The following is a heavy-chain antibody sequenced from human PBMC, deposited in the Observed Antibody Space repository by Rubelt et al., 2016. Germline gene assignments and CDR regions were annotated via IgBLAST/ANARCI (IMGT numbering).Heavy chain of an antibody. J-gene: IGHJ4*02. Sequence: QVQLVQSGAEVKKPGASVKVSCKASGYTFTSYGISWVRQAPGQGLEWMGWISAYNGNTNYAQKLQGRVTMTTNTTSSTAYMELRSLRSYDTAVYYCARDVGGNSVLYYFDYWGQGTLVTVSS. CDR2: ISAYNGNT. D-gene: IGHD4-23*01. V-gene: IGHV1-18*01. CDR3: ARDVGGNSVLYYFDY. CDR1: GYTFTSYG.